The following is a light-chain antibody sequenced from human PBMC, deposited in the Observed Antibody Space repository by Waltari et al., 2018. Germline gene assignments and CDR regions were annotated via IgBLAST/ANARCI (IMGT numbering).Light chain of an antibody. CDR1: QGISSY. V-gene: IGKV1-8*01. CDR3: QQYYSYPPLT. J-gene: IGKJ4*01. CDR2: AAS. Sequence: AIRITQSPSSLSASTGDRVTITCRASQGISSYLAWYQQKPGKAPKLLSYAASTLQSGVPSRFSGSGSGTDFTLTISCLQSEDFATYYCQQYYSYPPLTFGGGTKVEIK.